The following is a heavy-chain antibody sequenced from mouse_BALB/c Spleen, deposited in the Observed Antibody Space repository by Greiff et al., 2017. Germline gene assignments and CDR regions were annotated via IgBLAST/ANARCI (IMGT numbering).Heavy chain of an antibody. CDR1: GFSLSTSGMG. V-gene: IGHV8-12*01. CDR2: IYWDDDK. CDR3: ARNYAMDY. J-gene: IGHJ4*01. Sequence: QVTLNVSGPGILQPSQTLSLTCSFSGFSLSTSGMGVSWIRQPSGKGLEWLAHIYWDDDKRYNPSLKSRLTISKDTSRNQVFLKITSVDTADTATYYCARNYAMDYWGQGTSVTVSS.